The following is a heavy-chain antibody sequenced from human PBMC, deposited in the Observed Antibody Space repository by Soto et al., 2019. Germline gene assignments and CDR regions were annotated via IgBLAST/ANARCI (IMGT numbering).Heavy chain of an antibody. Sequence: EVQLVESGGGLVKPGGSLRLSCAASGFTFSSYTMNWVRQAPGRGLEWVSSIGTSSSYIYYADSVKGRFTISRDNAKNSLFLQRNSLRADDTAVYYCARDSVRDYLYYYYGMDVWGQGPTVTVSS. D-gene: IGHD4-17*01. CDR1: GFTFSSYT. CDR3: ARDSVRDYLYYYYGMDV. CDR2: IGTSSSYI. J-gene: IGHJ6*02. V-gene: IGHV3-21*01.